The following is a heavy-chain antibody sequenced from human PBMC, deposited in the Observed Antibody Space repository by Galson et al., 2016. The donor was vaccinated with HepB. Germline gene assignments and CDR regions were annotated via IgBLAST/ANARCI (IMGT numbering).Heavy chain of an antibody. CDR1: GYTLIDYY. Sequence: SVKVSCKASGYTLIDYYIHWLRQAPGQGLEWMGWINPNNGGTFYAQKFQDRVTITRDTSINSVNMEMIRMTSDDTTMYYCAKTHFWSGYSRNYGMDVWGQGTTVIVSS. CDR3: AKTHFWSGYSRNYGMDV. V-gene: IGHV1-2*02. D-gene: IGHD3-3*02. J-gene: IGHJ6*02. CDR2: INPNNGGT.